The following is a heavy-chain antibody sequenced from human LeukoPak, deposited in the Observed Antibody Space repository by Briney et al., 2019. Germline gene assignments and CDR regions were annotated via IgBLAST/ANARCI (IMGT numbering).Heavy chain of an antibody. CDR3: ARLGGYSGYDVALGAFDI. CDR2: IYYSGST. V-gene: IGHV4-39*01. CDR1: GGSISSSSYY. D-gene: IGHD5-12*01. J-gene: IGHJ3*02. Sequence: SETLSLTCTVSGGSISSSSYYWGWTRQPPGKGLEWIGNIYYSGSTYYNPSLKSRVTMSADTSKNQFSLKLSSVTAADTAVYYCARLGGYSGYDVALGAFDIWGQGTMVTVSS.